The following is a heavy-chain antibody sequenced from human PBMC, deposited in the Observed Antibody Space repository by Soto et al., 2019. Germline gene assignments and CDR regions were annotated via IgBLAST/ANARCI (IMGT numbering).Heavy chain of an antibody. CDR3: NATWLVSYDY. V-gene: IGHV3-15*01. CDR2: IKTKTDGETT. J-gene: IGHJ4*02. CDR1: GFTFSTAW. Sequence: EVQLVESGGGLVKPGGSLRLSCAASGFTFSTAWMSWFRQAPGKGLEWVGRIKTKTDGETTDYAAPVKGRFTISRDDSKNTLYLQMNSLRTEDTAVYYCNATWLVSYDYWGQGTLVTVSS. D-gene: IGHD6-19*01.